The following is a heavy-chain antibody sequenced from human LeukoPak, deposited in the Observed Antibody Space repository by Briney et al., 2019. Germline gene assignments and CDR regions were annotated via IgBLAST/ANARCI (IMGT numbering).Heavy chain of an antibody. V-gene: IGHV4-59*01. J-gene: IGHJ3*01. D-gene: IGHD3-22*01. Sequence: PSETLSLTCTVSGGSSSNYYWSWIRQPPGKGLEWIGYIYYTGSTNYNPSLKSRVTMSVDTSKNQFSLKLSSVTAADTAVYFCARAPRVPMIVVVALDAFDLWGPGTMVTVSS. CDR2: IYYTGST. CDR3: ARAPRVPMIVVVALDAFDL. CDR1: GGSSSNYY.